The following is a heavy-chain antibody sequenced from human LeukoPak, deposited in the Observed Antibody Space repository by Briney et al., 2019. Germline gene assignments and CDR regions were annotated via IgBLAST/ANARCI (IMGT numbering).Heavy chain of an antibody. D-gene: IGHD3-22*01. CDR2: IYYSGST. Sequence: PSESLSLTCTVSGGSISSGGYYWSWIRQPPGKGLEWIGYIYYSGSTYYNPSLKSRVTISVDTSKNQFSLKLSSVTAADTAVYYCARDRYDSSGYNFDYWGQGTLVTVSS. CDR1: GGSISSGGYY. V-gene: IGHV4-30-4*08. CDR3: ARDRYDSSGYNFDY. J-gene: IGHJ4*02.